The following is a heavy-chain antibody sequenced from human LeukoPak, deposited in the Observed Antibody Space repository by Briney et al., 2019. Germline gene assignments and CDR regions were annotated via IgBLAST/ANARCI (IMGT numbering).Heavy chain of an antibody. D-gene: IGHD3-10*01. J-gene: IGHJ4*02. V-gene: IGHV3-21*01. CDR1: GFTFSSYS. Sequence: GGSLRLSCAASGFTFSSYSMNWVRQAPGKGLEWVSSISSSSSYIYYADSVKGRFTISRDNAKNSLYLQMNSLRAEDTAVYYCATKQGSGTHFDYWGQGTLVTVSS. CDR3: ATKQGSGTHFDY. CDR2: ISSSSSYI.